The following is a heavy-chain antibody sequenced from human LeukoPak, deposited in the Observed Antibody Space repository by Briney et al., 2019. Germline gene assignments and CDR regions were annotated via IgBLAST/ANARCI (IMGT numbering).Heavy chain of an antibody. CDR1: GFSVSTKY. Sequence: GGSLRLSCAASGFSVSTKYMSWLRQAPGKGLEWVSVIYSGGSTYYADSVKGRFTISRDNSKNTLYLQMNSLRAEDTAVYYCARASSLWFGEFPFDYWGQGTLVTVSS. D-gene: IGHD3-10*01. CDR2: IYSGGST. J-gene: IGHJ4*02. V-gene: IGHV3-66*01. CDR3: ARASSLWFGEFPFDY.